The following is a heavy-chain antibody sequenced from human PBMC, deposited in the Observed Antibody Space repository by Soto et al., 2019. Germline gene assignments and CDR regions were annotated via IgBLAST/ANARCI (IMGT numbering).Heavy chain of an antibody. V-gene: IGHV1-69*01. CDR2: IIPIFGTA. CDR3: ARDGGRHSGGIDY. CDR1: GGTFSSYS. Sequence: QVQLVQSGAEVKKPGSSVKVSCKASGGTFSSYSINWVRQAPGQGLEWMGEIIPIFGTANYAQKFNGRVTITADESTSTAYMELSSLRSEDTAVYFCARDGGRHSGGIDYWGQGTLVTGSS. J-gene: IGHJ4*02. D-gene: IGHD1-26*01.